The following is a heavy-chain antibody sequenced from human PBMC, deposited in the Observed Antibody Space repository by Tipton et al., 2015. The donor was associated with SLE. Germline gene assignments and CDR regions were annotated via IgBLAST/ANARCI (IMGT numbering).Heavy chain of an antibody. D-gene: IGHD6-13*01. CDR3: ASPSSSWSD. Sequence: TLSLTCTVSGDSISGQYWSWIRQPPGKGLEWIGSIYHSGSTYYNPSLKSRVTISVDTSKNQFSLKLSSVTAADTAVYYCASPSSSWSDWGQGTLVTVSS. CDR2: IYHSGST. J-gene: IGHJ4*02. CDR1: GDSISGQY. V-gene: IGHV4-38-2*02.